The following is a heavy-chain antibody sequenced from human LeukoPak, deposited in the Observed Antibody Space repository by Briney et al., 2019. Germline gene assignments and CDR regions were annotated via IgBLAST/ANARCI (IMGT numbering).Heavy chain of an antibody. CDR1: GYTFTTYG. CDR2: ISPYNGDT. J-gene: IGHJ5*01. D-gene: IGHD3-22*01. CDR3: ARDKAFLGYYDTSGYFQQWFDS. Sequence: ASVKVSCKASGYTFTTYGITWVRQAPGQGLEGMGWISPYNGDTHYAQKFQDRVTMTTDTSTSTAYMDLRSLGFDDTAVYYCARDKAFLGYYDTSGYFQQWFDSWGQGTLVTVSS. V-gene: IGHV1-18*04.